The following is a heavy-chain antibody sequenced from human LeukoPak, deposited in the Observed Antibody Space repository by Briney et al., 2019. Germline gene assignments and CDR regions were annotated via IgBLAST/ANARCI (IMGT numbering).Heavy chain of an antibody. J-gene: IGHJ4*02. V-gene: IGHV4-59*01. CDR1: DGSISSYY. CDR2: IYDSGST. Sequence: PSETLSLTCTVSDGSISSYYWSWIRQPPGKGLEWIWHIYDSGSTNYNPSLKSRVTISVDTSKNQFSLKLSSVTAADTAVYYCAREFSWSGFFDYWGQGTLVTVSS. D-gene: IGHD3-3*01. CDR3: AREFSWSGFFDY.